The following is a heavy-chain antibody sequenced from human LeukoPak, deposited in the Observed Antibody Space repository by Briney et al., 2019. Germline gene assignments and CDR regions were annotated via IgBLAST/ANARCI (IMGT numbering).Heavy chain of an antibody. J-gene: IGHJ3*02. Sequence: PSETLSLTCAVYGGSFSGYYWSWIRQPPGKGLEWIGEINHSGSTNYNPSLKSRVTISVDTSKNQFSLKLSSVTAADTAVYYCARDGDFWSGHHGAFDIWGQGTMVTVSS. CDR3: ARDGDFWSGHHGAFDI. CDR2: INHSGST. CDR1: GGSFSGYY. D-gene: IGHD3-3*01. V-gene: IGHV4-34*01.